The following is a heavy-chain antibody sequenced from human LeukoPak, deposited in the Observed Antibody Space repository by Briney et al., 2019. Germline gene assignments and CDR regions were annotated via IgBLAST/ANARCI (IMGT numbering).Heavy chain of an antibody. D-gene: IGHD6-13*01. CDR2: MNPNSGNT. CDR1: GYTFTGYY. CDR3: ARGLRGSSWYRLSYYFDY. V-gene: IGHV1-8*02. Sequence: ASVKVSCKASGYTFTGYYMHWVRQAPGQGLEWMGWMNPNSGNTGYAQKFQGRVTMTRNTSISTAYMELSSLRSEDTAVYYCARGLRGSSWYRLSYYFDYWGQGTLVTVSS. J-gene: IGHJ4*02.